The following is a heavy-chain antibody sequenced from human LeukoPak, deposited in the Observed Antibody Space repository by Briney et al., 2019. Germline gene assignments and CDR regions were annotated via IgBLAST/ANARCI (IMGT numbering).Heavy chain of an antibody. J-gene: IGHJ4*02. D-gene: IGHD6-19*01. CDR1: GFTFSSYS. CDR3: ARDKGIAVPFDY. Sequence: GGSLRLSCAASGFTFSSYSMNWVRQAPGKGLEWVSSISSSSSYIYYADSVKGRFTISRDNAKNSLYLQMNSLRAEDTAVYYCARDKGIAVPFDYWGQGTLVTVSP. V-gene: IGHV3-21*01. CDR2: ISSSSSYI.